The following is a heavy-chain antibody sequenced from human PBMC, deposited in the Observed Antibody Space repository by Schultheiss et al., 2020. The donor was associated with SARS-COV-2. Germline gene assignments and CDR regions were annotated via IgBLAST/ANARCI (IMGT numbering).Heavy chain of an antibody. J-gene: IGHJ4*02. CDR2: INHSGST. D-gene: IGHD3-10*01. Sequence: SETLSLTCTVSGGSISSYYWSWIRQPPGKGLEWIGEINHSGSTNYNPSLKSRVTISVDTSKNQFSLKLSSVTAADTAVYYCARGRSYYGSGSYYNFDYWGQGTLVTVSS. V-gene: IGHV4-34*01. CDR3: ARGRSYYGSGSYYNFDY. CDR1: GGSISSYY.